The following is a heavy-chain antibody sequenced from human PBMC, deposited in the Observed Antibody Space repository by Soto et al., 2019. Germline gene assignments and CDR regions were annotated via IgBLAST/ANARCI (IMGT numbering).Heavy chain of an antibody. CDR3: ARHLQDISTDYYNYYGVDV. D-gene: IGHD3-9*01. CDR2: IDPSDSYT. Sequence: PGESLKISCKGSGYNFTSYWISWVRQMPGKGLEWMGRIDPSDSYTNYSPSFQGHVTISADKSISTAYLQWSSLKASDTAIYYCARHLQDISTDYYNYYGVDVWGQGTTVTVSS. J-gene: IGHJ6*02. CDR1: GYNFTSYW. V-gene: IGHV5-10-1*01.